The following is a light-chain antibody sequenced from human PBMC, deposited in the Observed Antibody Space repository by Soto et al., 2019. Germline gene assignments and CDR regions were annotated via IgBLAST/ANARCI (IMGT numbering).Light chain of an antibody. CDR1: HRVLNY. Sequence: IVLTQSPGTLSLSPGEIAILFYSASHRVLNYLAWYQQRPGQAPRLLIHGASTRATGIPARFSGSASGTEFTLTISSLQSEDFAIYYCQEYNNWPLTFGGGTKVDI. CDR2: GAS. J-gene: IGKJ4*01. CDR3: QEYNNWPLT. V-gene: IGKV3-15*01.